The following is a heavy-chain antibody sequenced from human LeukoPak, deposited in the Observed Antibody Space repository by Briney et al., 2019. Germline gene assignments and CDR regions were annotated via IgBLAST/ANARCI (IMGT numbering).Heavy chain of an antibody. CDR2: INPSGGST. CDR3: ATGYDSSGYHYYFDY. D-gene: IGHD3-22*01. V-gene: IGHV1-46*01. Sequence: ASVKVSCKASGYTFTSYYMHWVRQAPGQGLEWMGIINPSGGSTSYAQKFQGRVTMTEDTSTDTAYMELSSLRSEDTAVYYCATGYDSSGYHYYFDYWGQGTLVTVSS. CDR1: GYTFTSYY. J-gene: IGHJ4*02.